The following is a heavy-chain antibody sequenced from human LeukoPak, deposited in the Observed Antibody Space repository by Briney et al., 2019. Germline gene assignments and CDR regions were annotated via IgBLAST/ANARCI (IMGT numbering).Heavy chain of an antibody. Sequence: SETLSLTCTVSGGSISSSSYYWGWIRQPPGKGLEWIGSIYHSGSTYYNPSLKSRVTISVDTSKNQFSLKLSSVTAADTAVYYCARVTAGYYYGSGSLDYWGQGTLVTVSS. CDR3: ARVTAGYYYGSGSLDY. J-gene: IGHJ4*02. D-gene: IGHD3-10*01. CDR1: GGSISSSSYY. V-gene: IGHV4-39*07. CDR2: IYHSGST.